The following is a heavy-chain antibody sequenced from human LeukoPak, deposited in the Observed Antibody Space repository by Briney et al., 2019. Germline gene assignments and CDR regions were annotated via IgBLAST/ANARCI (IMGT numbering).Heavy chain of an antibody. CDR2: IIPIFGTA. CDR1: GGTFSSYA. J-gene: IGHJ4*02. D-gene: IGHD4/OR15-4a*01. Sequence: SVKVSCKAFGGTFSSYAISWVRQAPGQGLEWMGRIIPIFGTANYAQKFQGRVTITTDESTSTAYMELSSLRSEDTAVYYCARSRATMGLDQDYWGQGTLVTVSS. V-gene: IGHV1-69*05. CDR3: ARSRATMGLDQDY.